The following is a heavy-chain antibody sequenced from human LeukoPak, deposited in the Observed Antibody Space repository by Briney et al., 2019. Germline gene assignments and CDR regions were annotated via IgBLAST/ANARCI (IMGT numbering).Heavy chain of an antibody. CDR2: ISYDGSNK. D-gene: IGHD3-10*01. CDR1: GFTFSSYG. J-gene: IGHJ4*02. CDR3: AKPYYYGSGSYYFDY. Sequence: PGGSLRLSCAASGFTFSSYGMHWVRQAPGKGPERVAVISYDGSNKYYADSVKGRFTISRDNSKNTLYLQMNSLRAEDTAVYYCAKPYYYGSGSYYFDYWGQGTLVTVSS. V-gene: IGHV3-30*18.